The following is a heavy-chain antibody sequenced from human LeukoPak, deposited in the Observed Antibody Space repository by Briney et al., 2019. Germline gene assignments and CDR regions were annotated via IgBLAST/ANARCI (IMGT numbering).Heavy chain of an antibody. D-gene: IGHD2-2*01. V-gene: IGHV3-23*01. Sequence: GGSLRLSCAASGFTFSSYAMSWVRQAPGKGLGWVSAISGSGGSTYYADSVKGRFTISRDNSKNTLYLQMNSLRAEDTAVYYCAKEGYYCSSTSRPNWFDPWGQGTLVTVSS. CDR2: ISGSGGST. CDR1: GFTFSSYA. J-gene: IGHJ5*02. CDR3: AKEGYYCSSTSRPNWFDP.